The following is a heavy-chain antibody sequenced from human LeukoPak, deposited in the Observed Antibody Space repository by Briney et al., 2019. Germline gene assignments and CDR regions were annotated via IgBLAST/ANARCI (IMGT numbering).Heavy chain of an antibody. CDR2: INSDGSRT. CDR3: ARRIVATSNWFDP. CDR1: GFTFSVYE. D-gene: IGHD5-12*01. V-gene: IGHV3-74*01. Sequence: PGGPLRLSCVASGFTFSVYEMNWVRQAPGKGLVWVSRINSDGSRTSYADSVKGRFTISRDNAKNTLYLQMNSLRAEDTAVYYCARRIVATSNWFDPWGQGTLVTVSS. J-gene: IGHJ5*02.